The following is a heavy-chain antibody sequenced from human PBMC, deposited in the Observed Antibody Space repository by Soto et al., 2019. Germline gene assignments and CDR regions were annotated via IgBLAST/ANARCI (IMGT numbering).Heavy chain of an antibody. V-gene: IGHV3-15*01. CDR3: TTRAIYFFDS. D-gene: IGHD3-3*02. CDR2: IKSKTDGGTT. Sequence: PVGSLRLSCAASGFTVSNAWMSWVRQAPGKGLEWVGRIKSKTDGGTTDYAAPVKGRFTISRDDSKQTIYLQMNSLKTDDTAVYYCTTRAIYFFDSWGQGTLVTVSS. J-gene: IGHJ4*02. CDR1: GFTVSNAW.